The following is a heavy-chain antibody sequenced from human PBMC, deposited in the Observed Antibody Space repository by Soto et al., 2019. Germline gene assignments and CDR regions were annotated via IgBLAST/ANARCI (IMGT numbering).Heavy chain of an antibody. CDR1: GGSISSYY. J-gene: IGHJ6*02. V-gene: IGHV4-59*08. CDR2: IYYSGST. Sequence: SETLSLTCTVSGGSISSYYWSWIRQPPGKGLEWIGYIYYSGSTNYNPSLKSRVTISVDTSKNRFSLKLSSVTAADTAVYYCARAGIAVAGTYYYYGMDVWGQGTTVTVSS. CDR3: ARAGIAVAGTYYYYGMDV. D-gene: IGHD6-19*01.